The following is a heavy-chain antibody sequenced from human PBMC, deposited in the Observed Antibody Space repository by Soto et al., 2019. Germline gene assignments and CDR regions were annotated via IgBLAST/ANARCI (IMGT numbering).Heavy chain of an antibody. V-gene: IGHV1-2*04. Sequence: QVQLVQSGAEVKKPGASMKVSCKASGYTFTDYYIHWVRQAPGQGLEWMGWINANNGDINYAQNFQGWVTMTRDTSISTAYMELSRLRSDDTAIYYCATLGAKAFDIWGQGTMVTVSS. CDR1: GYTFTDYY. CDR2: INANNGDI. J-gene: IGHJ3*02. CDR3: ATLGAKAFDI.